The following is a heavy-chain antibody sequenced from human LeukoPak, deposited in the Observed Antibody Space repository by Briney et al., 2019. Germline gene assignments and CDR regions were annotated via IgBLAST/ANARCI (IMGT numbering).Heavy chain of an antibody. CDR2: INHSGSN. D-gene: IGHD2-2*01. CDR3: ARGLSLPNCSSTSCYLPFYYYYYGMDV. V-gene: IGHV4-34*01. J-gene: IGHJ6*02. CDR1: GRSFSGYY. Sequence: SETLSLICAVYGRSFSGYYWSWIRHPPGKGLEWIGEINHSGSNNYNPSLKIRVPISVDTSKNQFSLKLSSVSAADTAVYYCARGLSLPNCSSTSCYLPFYYYYYGMDVWGQGTTVTVSS.